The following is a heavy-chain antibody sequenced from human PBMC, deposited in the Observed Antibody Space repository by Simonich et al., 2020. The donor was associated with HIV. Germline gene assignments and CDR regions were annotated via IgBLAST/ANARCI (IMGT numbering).Heavy chain of an antibody. CDR3: ARDGRKGSSTSCSDY. Sequence: EVQLVESGGGLVKPGGSLRLSCAASGFTFSSYSMNWVRQAPGKGLEWVSSISSSSSYIYYADSVKGRFTISRDNAKNSLSLQMNSLRAEDTAVYYCARDGRKGSSTSCSDYWGQGTLVTVSS. CDR2: ISSSSSYI. CDR1: GFTFSSYS. J-gene: IGHJ4*02. V-gene: IGHV3-21*01. D-gene: IGHD2-2*01.